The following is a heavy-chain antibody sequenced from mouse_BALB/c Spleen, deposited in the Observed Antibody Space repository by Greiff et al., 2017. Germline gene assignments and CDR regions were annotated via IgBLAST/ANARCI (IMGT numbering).Heavy chain of an antibody. V-gene: IGHV1-74*04. CDR1: GYTFTSYW. J-gene: IGHJ2*01. D-gene: IGHD1-2*01. CDR2: IDPSNSET. CDR3: ARPPCAFPTANFDY. Sequence: VQLQESGPELVRPGASVKMSCKASGYTFTSYWMHWVKQRPGQGLEWIGMIDPSNSETRLNQKFKDKATLNVDKSSNTAYMQLSSLTSEDSAVYYCARPPCAFPTANFDYWGQGTTLTVSS.